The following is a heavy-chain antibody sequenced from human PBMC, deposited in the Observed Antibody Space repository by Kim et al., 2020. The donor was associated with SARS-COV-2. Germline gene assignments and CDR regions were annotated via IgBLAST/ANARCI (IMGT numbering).Heavy chain of an antibody. J-gene: IGHJ4*02. D-gene: IGHD3-22*01. V-gene: IGHV4-59*01. CDR1: GGSISSCY. CDR3: SSGGGDDSSGYYFDF. Sequence: SETLSLTCTVSGGSISSCYWSWIRHPPRKGLEWVGYIYYSGSTNYNPSLNRRITISVYTSTNQFSLNLSSVTAAATAVAYCSSGGGDDSSGYYFDFWVQG. CDR2: IYYSGST.